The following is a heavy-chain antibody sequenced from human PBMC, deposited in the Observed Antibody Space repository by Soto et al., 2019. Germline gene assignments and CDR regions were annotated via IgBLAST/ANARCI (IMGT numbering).Heavy chain of an antibody. CDR2: ISSSSSYT. V-gene: IGHV3-11*05. CDR1: GFTFSDYY. J-gene: IGHJ4*02. Sequence: QVQLVESGGGLVKPGGSLRLSCAASGFTFSDYYMSWIRQAPGKGLEWVSYISSSSSYTNYADSVKGRFTISRDNAKNSLYLQMNSLRAEDTAVYYCASFRPGIQWLPYWGQGTLVTVSS. D-gene: IGHD6-19*01. CDR3: ASFRPGIQWLPY.